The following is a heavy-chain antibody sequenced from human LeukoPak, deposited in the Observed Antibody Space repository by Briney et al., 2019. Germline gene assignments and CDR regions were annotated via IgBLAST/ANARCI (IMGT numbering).Heavy chain of an antibody. Sequence: PGGSLRLSCAASGFTFSSYDMHWVRQATGKGLEWVAVISYDGSNKYYADSVKGRFTISRDNSKNTLYLQMNSLRAEDTAVYYCARDLDSSGSFDYWGQGTLVTVSS. CDR1: GFTFSSYD. V-gene: IGHV3-30*03. J-gene: IGHJ4*02. CDR2: ISYDGSNK. CDR3: ARDLDSSGSFDY. D-gene: IGHD6-19*01.